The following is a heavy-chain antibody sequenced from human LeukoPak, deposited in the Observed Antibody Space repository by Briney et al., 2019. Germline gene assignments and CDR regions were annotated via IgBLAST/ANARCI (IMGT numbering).Heavy chain of an antibody. J-gene: IGHJ3*02. CDR2: IYYSGST. V-gene: IGHV4-59*01. CDR1: GGSISSYH. Sequence: SETLSLTCTVSGGSISSYHWSWLRQPPGKGLECIGYIYYSGSTNYNPSLKSRVTISVDTSKNQFSLKLSSVTAADTAVYYCARARNYYDSSDYYYEGDAFDIWGQGTMVTVSS. D-gene: IGHD3-22*01. CDR3: ARARNYYDSSDYYYEGDAFDI.